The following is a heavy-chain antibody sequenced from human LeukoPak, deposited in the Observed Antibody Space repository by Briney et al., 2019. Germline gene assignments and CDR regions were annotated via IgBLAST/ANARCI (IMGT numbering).Heavy chain of an antibody. J-gene: IGHJ6*03. CDR2: INPNSGGT. D-gene: IGHD4-11*01. V-gene: IGHV1-2*02. CDR3: ARVRDSNYVFFNYMDV. CDR1: GYTFTSYY. Sequence: ASVKVSCKASGYTFTSYYMHWVRQAPGQGLEWMGWINPNSGGTNYAQKFQGRVTMTRDTSISTAYMELSRLRSDDTAVYYCARVRDSNYVFFNYMDVWGKGTTVTVSS.